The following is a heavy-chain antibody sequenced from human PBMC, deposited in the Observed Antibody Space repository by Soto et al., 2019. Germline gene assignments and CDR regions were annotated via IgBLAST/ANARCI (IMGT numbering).Heavy chain of an antibody. J-gene: IGHJ4*02. D-gene: IGHD4-4*01. Sequence: GESLKISCNASRNTFTTSWIGWVRQMPGKGLEWTGIIYPHDSDTRYFPSFQGRVTISADKSISTAYLEWSSLKAPASAMYYFTREALEFTCNYAGHYWGQGTLVTVSS. V-gene: IGHV5-51*01. CDR1: RNTFTTSW. CDR2: IYPHDSDT. CDR3: TREALEFTCNYAGHY.